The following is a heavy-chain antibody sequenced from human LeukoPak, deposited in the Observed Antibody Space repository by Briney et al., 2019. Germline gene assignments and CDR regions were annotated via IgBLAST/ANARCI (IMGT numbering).Heavy chain of an antibody. V-gene: IGHV4-38-2*01. CDR1: DYSINSGHY. Sequence: SETLSLTCAVSDYSINSGHYWGWIRQPPGKGLEWIGSIYHSGRTYYNPSLKSRVTISVDTSKNQLSLKLTSVTAADTAVYYCARLPGSSRPRYYFDYWGQGTLVTVSS. CDR2: IYHSGRT. J-gene: IGHJ4*02. CDR3: ARLPGSSRPRYYFDY. D-gene: IGHD6-6*01.